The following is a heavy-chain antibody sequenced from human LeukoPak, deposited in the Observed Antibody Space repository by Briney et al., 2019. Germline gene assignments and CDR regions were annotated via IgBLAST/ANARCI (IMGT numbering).Heavy chain of an antibody. CDR3: AREEGSAGRDDAFNI. J-gene: IGHJ3*02. CDR1: GGSISSSSYY. V-gene: IGHV4-39*07. D-gene: IGHD3-10*01. CDR2: ISYSGST. Sequence: SETLSLTCTVSGGSISSSSYYWGWVRQPPGRGLEWIGTISYSGSTYYNPSLKSRVTISVDTSKNQFSLKLSSVTAADTAVYYCAREEGSAGRDDAFNIWGQGTMVTVSS.